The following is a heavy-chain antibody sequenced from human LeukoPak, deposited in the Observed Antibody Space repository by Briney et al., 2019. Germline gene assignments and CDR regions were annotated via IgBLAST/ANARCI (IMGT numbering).Heavy chain of an antibody. CDR2: ISAYNGNT. CDR3: ARDEEVEWLVLTDY. CDR1: GYTFTSYG. D-gene: IGHD6-19*01. J-gene: IGHJ4*02. V-gene: IGHV1-18*01. Sequence: GASVKVSCKASGYTFTSYGISWVRQAPGQGLEWMGWISAYNGNTNYAQKLQGRVTMTTDTSTSTAYMELRSLRSDDTAVYYCARDEEVEWLVLTDYWGQGTLVTVST.